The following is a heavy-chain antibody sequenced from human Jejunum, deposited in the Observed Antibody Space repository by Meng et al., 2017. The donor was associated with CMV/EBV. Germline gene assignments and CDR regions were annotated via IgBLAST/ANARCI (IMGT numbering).Heavy chain of an antibody. CDR1: GSFTSTHYY. D-gene: IGHD1-26*01. Sequence: GSFTSTHYYWGWFRQPPGKGLEWIGSFHYGENTHYNPFLESRVTISLDTSKSQFSLDLSSVTAADTAVYYCATTPRSSRTAYGMDVWGQGTAVTVSS. V-gene: IGHV4-39*07. CDR3: ATTPRSSRTAYGMDV. CDR2: FHYGENT. J-gene: IGHJ6*02.